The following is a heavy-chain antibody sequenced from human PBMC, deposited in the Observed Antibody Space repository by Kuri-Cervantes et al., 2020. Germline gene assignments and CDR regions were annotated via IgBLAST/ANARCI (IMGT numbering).Heavy chain of an antibody. CDR2: IVVGSGNT. Sequence: SVRVSCKASGFTFTSSAVQWVRQARGQRLEWIGWIVVGSGNTNYAQKFQERVTITRDMSTGTAYMELSSLRSEDTAVYYCNTGTNWGSYRYPAEYYYYYYMDVWGKGTTVTV. V-gene: IGHV1-58*01. CDR3: NTGTNWGSYRYPAEYYYYYYMDV. D-gene: IGHD3-16*02. J-gene: IGHJ6*03. CDR1: GFTFTSSA.